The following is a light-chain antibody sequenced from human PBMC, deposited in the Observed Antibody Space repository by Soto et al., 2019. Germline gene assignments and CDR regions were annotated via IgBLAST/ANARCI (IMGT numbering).Light chain of an antibody. V-gene: IGKV1-9*01. CDR1: QSISTY. Sequence: DIQLTQSPSFLSVSVGDRVTITCRASQSISTYLAWYQQKPGKAPRLVISAASTVQSGVPSTFSASGSGTEFTLTISSLQPEDSATYYCQHLNTYPFTFGPGTTVDLK. CDR3: QHLNTYPFT. J-gene: IGKJ3*01. CDR2: AAS.